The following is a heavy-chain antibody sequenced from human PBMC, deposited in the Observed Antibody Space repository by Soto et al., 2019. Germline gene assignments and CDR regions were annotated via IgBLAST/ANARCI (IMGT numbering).Heavy chain of an antibody. V-gene: IGHV4-59*07. CDR3: ARHMPAPFTHSLDS. CDR2: TAYTGNT. J-gene: IGHJ5*01. CDR1: GRCFTSYQ. Sequence: PXASLSLTCDICGRCFTSYQWTWSPQFPETGLEWIAYTAYTGNTNYNPSRTSRVSISMDTSKNQVSPKVPTVTAADTAVNYCARHMPAPFTHSLDSWGQGTLVTVSS. D-gene: IGHD2-15*01.